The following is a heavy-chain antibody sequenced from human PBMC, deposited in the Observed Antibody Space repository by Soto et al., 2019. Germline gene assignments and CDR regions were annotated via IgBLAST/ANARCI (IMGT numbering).Heavy chain of an antibody. Sequence: QVQLVESGGGVVQPGRSLRLSCAASGFTFSSHGMHWVRQAPGKGLEWVTFISYDGGNRYYEDSVKGRFTISRDNSKNTLYLQMNSLTPDDTAVYYCAKDHEMISTLHYFDSWGQGALVTVSS. CDR2: ISYDGGNR. CDR1: GFTFSSHG. D-gene: IGHD2-21*01. J-gene: IGHJ4*02. V-gene: IGHV3-30*18. CDR3: AKDHEMISTLHYFDS.